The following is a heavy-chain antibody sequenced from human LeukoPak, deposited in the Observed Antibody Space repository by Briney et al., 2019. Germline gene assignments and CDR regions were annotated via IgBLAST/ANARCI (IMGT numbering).Heavy chain of an antibody. Sequence: GASVKVSCKASGYTFTNYAIHWVRQAPGQRLEWMGWINAGNGNTKYSQKFQGRVTITIDTSASTAYMELSSLRSADTAVFYCARDSIVGASSDYWGQGTPVTVSS. V-gene: IGHV1-3*01. D-gene: IGHD1-26*01. J-gene: IGHJ4*02. CDR3: ARDSIVGASSDY. CDR2: INAGNGNT. CDR1: GYTFTNYA.